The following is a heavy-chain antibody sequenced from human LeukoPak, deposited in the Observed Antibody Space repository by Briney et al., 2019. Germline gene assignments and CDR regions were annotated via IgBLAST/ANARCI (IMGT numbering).Heavy chain of an antibody. CDR2: IMSSGSTV. V-gene: IGHV3-48*01. D-gene: IGHD3-22*01. Sequence: GGSLRLSCAASGFTFSGHSMNWVRQAPGKGLEWVSYIMSSGSTVYYTDSVKGRFTISRDNAKNSLYLQMNGLRAEDTAVYYCARGRGEKDSSGYYGVHYSFDFWGQGTLVTVSS. J-gene: IGHJ4*02. CDR3: ARGRGEKDSSGYYGVHYSFDF. CDR1: GFTFSGHS.